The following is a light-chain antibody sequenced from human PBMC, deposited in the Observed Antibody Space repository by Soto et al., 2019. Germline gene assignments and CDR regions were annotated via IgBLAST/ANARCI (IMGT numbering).Light chain of an antibody. CDR2: GNS. Sequence: QSVLTQPPSVSGASGQRVTISCTGSSSNIGAGYDVHWYQQLPGTAPKLLIYGNSNRPSGVPDRFSGSKSGTSASLAITGLQAEDVADYYCQSYDSSLSGSVFGGGTKLTVL. V-gene: IGLV1-40*01. J-gene: IGLJ3*02. CDR1: SSNIGAGYD. CDR3: QSYDSSLSGSV.